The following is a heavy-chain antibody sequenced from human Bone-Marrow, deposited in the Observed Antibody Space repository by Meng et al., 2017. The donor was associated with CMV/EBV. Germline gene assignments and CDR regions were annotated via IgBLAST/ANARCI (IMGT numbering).Heavy chain of an antibody. CDR3: ASDRAYGFDY. CDR2: ITWSSDAV. CDR1: GLTFTTYS. J-gene: IGHJ4*02. Sequence: GESLKISCAASGLTFTTYSMNWVRQAPGKGLEWIPYITWSSDAVSYADSVRGRFTISRDNARNSLFLQMNSLRAEDTAVYYCASDRAYGFDYWGQGSLVTVSS. V-gene: IGHV3-48*04. D-gene: IGHD4-17*01.